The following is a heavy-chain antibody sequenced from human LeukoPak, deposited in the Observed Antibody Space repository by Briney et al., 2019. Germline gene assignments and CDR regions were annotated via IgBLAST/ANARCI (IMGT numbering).Heavy chain of an antibody. V-gene: IGHV1-2*02. J-gene: IGHJ4*02. Sequence: GASVKVSCKASGYTFTGYNMHWVRQAPGQGLEWRGGINPNSGGTNYAHKFQGRVTMTRDTSISTDYMELSRLRSDDTAVYYCARVGGDIVTTIDYWGQGTLVTVSS. CDR1: GYTFTGYN. CDR3: ARVGGDIVTTIDY. CDR2: INPNSGGT. D-gene: IGHD5-12*01.